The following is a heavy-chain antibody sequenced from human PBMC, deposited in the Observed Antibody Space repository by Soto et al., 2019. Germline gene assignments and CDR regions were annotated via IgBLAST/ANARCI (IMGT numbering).Heavy chain of an antibody. CDR1: GFTFSSYG. V-gene: IGHV3-30*18. J-gene: IGHJ4*02. Sequence: GGSLRLSCAASGFTFSSYGMHWVRQAPGKGLEWVAVISYDGSNKYYADSVKGRFTISRDNSKNTLYLQMNSLRAEDTAVYYCAKDPGIVVVPAATVFDYWGQGTLVTVPS. CDR2: ISYDGSNK. CDR3: AKDPGIVVVPAATVFDY. D-gene: IGHD2-2*01.